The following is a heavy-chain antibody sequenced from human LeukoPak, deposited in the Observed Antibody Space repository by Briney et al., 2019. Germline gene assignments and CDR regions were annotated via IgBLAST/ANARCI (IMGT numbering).Heavy chain of an antibody. CDR3: ARDAGHQLSRRNYYAMDV. J-gene: IGHJ6*02. Sequence: SSETLSLTCTVSGAAISSGSYYWGWFRQPPGKGLEWIGSIYYGGNTYYNPSLKSRVTISVDTSKNQFSLKVSSVTAADTAVYYCARDAGHQLSRRNYYAMDVWGQRTTVTVSS. D-gene: IGHD2-2*01. CDR2: IYYGGNT. V-gene: IGHV4-39*07. CDR1: GAAISSGSYY.